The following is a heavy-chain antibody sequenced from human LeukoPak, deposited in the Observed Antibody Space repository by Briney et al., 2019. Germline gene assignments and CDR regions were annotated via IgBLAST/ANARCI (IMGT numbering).Heavy chain of an antibody. Sequence: ASVKVSCKASGYTLTSYDINWVRQATGQGLEWMGWMNPNSGNTGYAQKFQGRVTMTRNTSISTAYMELSSLRSEDTAVYYCASSRNQYSSGWDQFDYWGQGTLVTVSS. CDR2: MNPNSGNT. V-gene: IGHV1-8*01. CDR3: ASSRNQYSSGWDQFDY. D-gene: IGHD6-19*01. CDR1: GYTLTSYD. J-gene: IGHJ4*02.